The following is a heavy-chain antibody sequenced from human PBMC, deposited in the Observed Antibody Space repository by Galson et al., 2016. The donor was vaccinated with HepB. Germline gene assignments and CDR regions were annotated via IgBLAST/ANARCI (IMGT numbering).Heavy chain of an antibody. V-gene: IGHV3-23*01. CDR3: TKDVGPIFYDY. CDR1: GFTFTTYG. J-gene: IGHJ4*02. D-gene: IGHD1-26*01. Sequence: SLRLSCAASGFTFTTYGMHWVRRAPGKGLEWVSTIGGGGGNTHYADSVKGRFTISRGNSKNTLYLQMNSLRAEDTAVYPCTKDVGPIFYDYWGQGTLVTVSS. CDR2: IGGGGGNT.